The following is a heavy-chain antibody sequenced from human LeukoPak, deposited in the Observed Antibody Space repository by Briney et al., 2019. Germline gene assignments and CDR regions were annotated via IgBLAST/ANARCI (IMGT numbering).Heavy chain of an antibody. CDR3: ARADAYWSGYHFDH. CDR2: ISSTGYTT. J-gene: IGHJ4*02. D-gene: IGHD3-3*01. Sequence: GGSLRLSCAASGFTFGDYEMHWVRQAPGKGLEWVSHISSTGYTTFYADSVKGRFTISRDNAKNSLHLQMNSLGVKDTAVYYCARADAYWSGYHFDHWGQGTLVTVSS. V-gene: IGHV3-48*03. CDR1: GFTFGDYE.